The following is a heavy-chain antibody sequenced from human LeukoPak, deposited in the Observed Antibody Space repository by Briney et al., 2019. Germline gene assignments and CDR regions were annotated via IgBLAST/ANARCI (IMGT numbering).Heavy chain of an antibody. Sequence: GGSLRLSCAASGFTFNSYAMYWVRQAPGKGLEWISGIFGSGGSPHYADSVKGRFAISRDNSQNTVYLQLDSLRVEDTALYYCGKTTVGYSSGRYPGWPVDYWGQGALVTVSS. CDR2: IFGSGGSP. CDR3: GKTTVGYSSGRYPGWPVDY. V-gene: IGHV3-23*01. CDR1: GFTFNSYA. D-gene: IGHD2-15*01. J-gene: IGHJ4*02.